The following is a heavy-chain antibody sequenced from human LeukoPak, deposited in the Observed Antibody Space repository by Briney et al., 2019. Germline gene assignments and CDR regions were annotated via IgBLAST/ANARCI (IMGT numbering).Heavy chain of an antibody. V-gene: IGHV4-34*01. CDR2: INHSGSA. Sequence: SETLSLTCAVYGGSFSGYYWSWIRQPPGKGLEWIGEINHSGSANYNPSLKSRVTISVDTSKNQFSLKLSSATAADTAVYYCARAYSSSWYVWFDPWGQGTLVTVSS. D-gene: IGHD6-13*01. J-gene: IGHJ5*02. CDR1: GGSFSGYY. CDR3: ARAYSSSWYVWFDP.